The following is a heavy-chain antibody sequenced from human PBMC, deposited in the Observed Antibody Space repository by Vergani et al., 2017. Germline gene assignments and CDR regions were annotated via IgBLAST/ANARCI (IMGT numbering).Heavy chain of an antibody. Sequence: EVQLVESGGGLVKPGRSLRLSCTASGFTFGDYSMSWFRQAPGKGLEWVGFIRSKAYGGTTEYAASVKGRFTISRYDYKSIAYLQMNSLKTEDTAVYYCTRSSYGSGTGYFDFWGQGTLVTVSS. CDR3: TRSSYGSGTGYFDF. D-gene: IGHD3-10*01. V-gene: IGHV3-49*05. CDR2: IRSKAYGGTT. CDR1: GFTFGDYS. J-gene: IGHJ4*02.